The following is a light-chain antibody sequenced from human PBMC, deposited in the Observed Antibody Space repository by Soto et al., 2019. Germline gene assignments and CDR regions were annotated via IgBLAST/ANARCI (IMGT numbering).Light chain of an antibody. J-gene: IGKJ2*01. CDR1: QSVRSY. Sequence: EIVLTQSPATLSLSPGERATLSCRASQSVRSYLAWYQQKPGQAPRLLIYDASNRATGIPARFSGSGSGTDFTLTISSLEPEDFAVYYCQQRSNLPRTFGQGTKLEIK. V-gene: IGKV3-11*01. CDR2: DAS. CDR3: QQRSNLPRT.